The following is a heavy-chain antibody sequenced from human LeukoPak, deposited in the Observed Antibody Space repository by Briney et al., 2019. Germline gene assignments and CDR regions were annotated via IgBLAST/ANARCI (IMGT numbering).Heavy chain of an antibody. CDR1: GFTFSSYA. Sequence: GGSLRLSCAASGFTFSSYAMHWVRQAPGKGLEWVAVISYDGSNKYYADSVKGRFTISRDNSKNTLYLQMNSLRAEDTAVYYCASELMVRGVYFDYWGQGTLVTVSS. J-gene: IGHJ4*02. V-gene: IGHV3-30*04. CDR3: ASELMVRGVYFDY. D-gene: IGHD3-10*01. CDR2: ISYDGSNK.